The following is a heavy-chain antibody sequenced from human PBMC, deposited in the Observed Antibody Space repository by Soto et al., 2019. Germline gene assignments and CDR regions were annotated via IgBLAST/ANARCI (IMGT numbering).Heavy chain of an antibody. J-gene: IGHJ4*02. D-gene: IGHD6-25*01. CDR1: GSSISSYY. Sequence: TSETLSLTCTVSGSSISSYYWSWIRQPPGKGLEWIGFMYYSGSTNYTKYNPSLKSRVTISVDASKKQFSLKLTSVTAADTAVYYCARDSGAAYNYWGQGALVTVSS. V-gene: IGHV4-59*01. CDR2: MYYSGST. CDR3: ARDSGAAYNY.